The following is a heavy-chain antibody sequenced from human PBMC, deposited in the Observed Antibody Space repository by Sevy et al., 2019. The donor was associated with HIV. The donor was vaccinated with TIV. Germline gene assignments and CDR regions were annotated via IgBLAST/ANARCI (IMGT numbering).Heavy chain of an antibody. V-gene: IGHV3-30*12. D-gene: IGHD6-19*01. Sequence: GGSLRLSCAASGFMFRSYDMHWVRQTPGKGPEWVAIIYYDGSLKYYSDSVKGRFTISRDNSKNTLYLQMNSLSVDDTAVYYCARDLGSGWYPLDYWGQGALVTVSS. CDR2: IYYDGSLK. J-gene: IGHJ4*02. CDR1: GFMFRSYD. CDR3: ARDLGSGWYPLDY.